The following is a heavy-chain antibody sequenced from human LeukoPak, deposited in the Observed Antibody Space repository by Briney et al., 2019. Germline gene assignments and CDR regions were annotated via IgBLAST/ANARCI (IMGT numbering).Heavy chain of an antibody. J-gene: IGHJ4*02. Sequence: GGSLRLSCAASGFFFSNNAMSWVRQAPGKGLEWVSSLDTTGASTFFADSVKGRFTISRDNSKNTLYLQMNSLRAEDTAVYYCAKDKVMGLDSTGLDYWGQGTLVTVSS. CDR1: GFFFSNNA. D-gene: IGHD4/OR15-4a*01. CDR2: LDTTGAST. V-gene: IGHV3-23*01. CDR3: AKDKVMGLDSTGLDY.